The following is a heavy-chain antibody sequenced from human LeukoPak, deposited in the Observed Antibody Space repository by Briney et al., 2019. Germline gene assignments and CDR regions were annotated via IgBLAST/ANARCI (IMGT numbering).Heavy chain of an antibody. D-gene: IGHD2-21*02. CDR1: GYSFTSYG. CDR2: ISGYNGNT. J-gene: IGHJ5*02. Sequence: ASVKVSCKASGYSFTSYGITWVRQAPGQGLEWMGWISGYNGNTKYAQKFQGRVTMTTDTSTSTAYMELRSLRSDDTAVYYCAAFDAGDCGGDCPYFSFPWGQGTLVTVSS. V-gene: IGHV1-18*01. CDR3: AAFDAGDCGGDCPYFSFP.